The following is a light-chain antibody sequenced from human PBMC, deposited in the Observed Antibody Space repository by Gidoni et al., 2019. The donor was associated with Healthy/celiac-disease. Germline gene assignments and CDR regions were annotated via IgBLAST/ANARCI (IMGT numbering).Light chain of an antibody. CDR1: QSVSSY. J-gene: IGKJ2*01. V-gene: IGKV3-11*01. CDR3: QQRSNWPLYT. CDR2: DAS. Sequence: ETVLTQSPATLSLSPGERATLSCRASQSVSSYIAWYQQKPGQAPRLLIYDASNRATGIPARFSGSGSGTDFTLTISSLEPEDFAVYYCQQRSNWPLYTFGQGTKLEIK.